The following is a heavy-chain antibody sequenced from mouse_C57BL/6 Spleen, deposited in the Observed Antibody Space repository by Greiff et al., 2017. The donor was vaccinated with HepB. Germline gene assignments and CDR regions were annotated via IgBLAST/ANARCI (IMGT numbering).Heavy chain of an antibody. CDR1: GYTFTSYW. Sequence: QVQLQQPGAELVKPGASVKMSCKASGYTFTSYWITWVKQRPGQGLEWIGAIYPGSGSTNYNEKFKSKATRTVDTSSSTAYMQLSSLTSEDSAVYYCARPRGYYYYGSSDFDDWGQGTTLTVAS. V-gene: IGHV1-55*01. D-gene: IGHD1-1*01. J-gene: IGHJ2*01. CDR3: ARPRGYYYYGSSDFDD. CDR2: IYPGSGST.